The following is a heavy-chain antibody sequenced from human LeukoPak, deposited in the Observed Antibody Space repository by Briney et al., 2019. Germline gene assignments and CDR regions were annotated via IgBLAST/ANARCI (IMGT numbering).Heavy chain of an antibody. CDR3: AIAISSAWHNFDY. CDR2: ISHDGGNT. D-gene: IGHD6-19*01. CDR1: GVTFSTYP. Sequence: PGGSLRLSCAASGVTFSTYPMQSGRQAPGKGLEWVAIISHDGGNTYYPDSVKGRFTISRDNSKNTLYLQMNGLRVEDTAVYYCAIAISSAWHNFDYWGQGTLVTVSS. V-gene: IGHV3-30*04. J-gene: IGHJ4*02.